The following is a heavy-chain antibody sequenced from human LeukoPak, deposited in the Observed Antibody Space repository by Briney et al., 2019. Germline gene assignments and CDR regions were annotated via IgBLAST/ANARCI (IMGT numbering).Heavy chain of an antibody. V-gene: IGHV3-7*05. J-gene: IGHJ4*02. CDR3: ARAQDSYDY. D-gene: IGHD2-15*01. CDR2: IKQDGSEK. CDR1: GFTFSSYC. Sequence: GGSQRLSCAASGFTFSSYCMRWVRQAPGKGLEWVANIKQDGSEKYYVDSVKGRFTISRDNAKNSLYLQMNSLRAEDTAVYYGARAQDSYDYWGQGTLVTVSS.